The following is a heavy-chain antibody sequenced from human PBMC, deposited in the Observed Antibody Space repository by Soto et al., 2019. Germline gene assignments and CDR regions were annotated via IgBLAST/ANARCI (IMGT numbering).Heavy chain of an antibody. CDR3: ARDPDSYCSGGSCYTS. Sequence: QVQLVQSGAEVKKPGSSVKVSCKASGGTFSSYTISWVRQAPGQGLEWMGRIIPILGIANYAQKFQGRVTITADKSTSTDYMELSSLRSEDTAVYYCARDPDSYCSGGSCYTSWGQGTLVTVSS. J-gene: IGHJ4*02. CDR1: GGTFSSYT. V-gene: IGHV1-69*08. CDR2: IIPILGIA. D-gene: IGHD2-15*01.